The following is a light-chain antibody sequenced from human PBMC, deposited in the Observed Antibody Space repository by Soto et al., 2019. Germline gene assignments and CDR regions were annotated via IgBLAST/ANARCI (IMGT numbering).Light chain of an antibody. J-gene: IGLJ1*01. CDR3: CSYAGSSTFFDV. V-gene: IGLV2-23*02. Sequence: QSALTQPASVSGSPGQSITISCTGTSSDVGSYNLVSWYQQHPGKAHKLMIYEVSKRPSGVSNRFSGSKSGNTASLTISGLQAEDEADYYCCSYAGSSTFFDVFGTGTKVTVL. CDR2: EVS. CDR1: SSDVGSYNL.